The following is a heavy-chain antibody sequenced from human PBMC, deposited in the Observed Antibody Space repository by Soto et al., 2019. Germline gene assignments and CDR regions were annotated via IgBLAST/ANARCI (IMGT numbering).Heavy chain of an antibody. CDR1: GGSIISGGYY. V-gene: IGHV4-31*03. J-gene: IGHJ4*02. Sequence: LSLTFTVSGGSIISGGYYWSWIRQHPGKGLEWIGYIYYSVSTYYNPSLKSRVTISVDTSKNQFSLKLSSVTAADTAVYYCASSGAGGGLSKSPYYDILTGRNYYFDYWGQGTLVTVSS. D-gene: IGHD3-9*01. CDR2: IYYSVST. CDR3: ASSGAGGGLSKSPYYDILTGRNYYFDY.